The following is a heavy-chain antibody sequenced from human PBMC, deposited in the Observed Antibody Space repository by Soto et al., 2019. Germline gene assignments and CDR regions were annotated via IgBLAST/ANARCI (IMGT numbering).Heavy chain of an antibody. CDR3: AREYCSSTSCYWGHYFDY. CDR2: IYHSGST. Sequence: SETLSLTCAVSSGSISSSNWWSWVRQPPGKELEWIGEIYHSGSTNYNPSLKSRVTISVDKSKNQFSLKLSSVTAADTAVYYCAREYCSSTSCYWGHYFDYWGQGTLVTVSS. J-gene: IGHJ4*02. D-gene: IGHD2-2*01. CDR1: SGSISSSNW. V-gene: IGHV4-4*02.